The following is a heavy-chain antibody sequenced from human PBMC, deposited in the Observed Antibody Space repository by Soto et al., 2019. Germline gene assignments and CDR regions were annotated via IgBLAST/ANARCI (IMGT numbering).Heavy chain of an antibody. CDR3: ATTTAGYAEPPAIDY. CDR2: FDPEDGET. D-gene: IGHD1-1*01. CDR1: GYTLTELS. V-gene: IGHV1-24*01. J-gene: IGHJ4*02. Sequence: GASVKVSCKVSGYTLTELSMHWVRQAPGKGLEWMGGFDPEDGETIYAQKFQGRVTMTEDTSTDTAYMELSSLRSEDTAVYYCATTTAGYAEPPAIDYWGQGTLVTFSS.